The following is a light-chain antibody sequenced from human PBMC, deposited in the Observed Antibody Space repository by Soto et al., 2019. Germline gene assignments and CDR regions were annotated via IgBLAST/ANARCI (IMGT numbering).Light chain of an antibody. CDR3: QSADSSGTYVV. CDR1: ALPKQY. CDR2: KDS. Sequence: SYELTQPPSVSVSPGQTARITCSGDALPKQYAYWYQQKPGQAPVLVIYKDSERPSGIPDRFSGSSSGTTVTLTISGVQAEDEADYYCQSADSSGTYVVFGGGTKVTVL. V-gene: IGLV3-25*02. J-gene: IGLJ2*01.